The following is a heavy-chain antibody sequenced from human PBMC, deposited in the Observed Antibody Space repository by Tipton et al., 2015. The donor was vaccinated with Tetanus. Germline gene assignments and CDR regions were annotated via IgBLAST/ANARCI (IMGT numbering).Heavy chain of an antibody. Sequence: TLSLTCTVSGGSISSSSYYWGWIRQPPGKGLEWIGSIYYSGSTYYNPSLKSRVTISVDTSKNQFSLKLSSVTAADTAVYCCARVVPYLDYWGQGTLVSVSS. D-gene: IGHD2-15*01. CDR3: ARVVPYLDY. V-gene: IGHV4-39*01. J-gene: IGHJ4*02. CDR2: IYYSGST. CDR1: GGSISSSSYY.